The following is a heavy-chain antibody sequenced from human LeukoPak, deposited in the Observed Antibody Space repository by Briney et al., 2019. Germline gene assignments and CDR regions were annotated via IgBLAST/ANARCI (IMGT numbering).Heavy chain of an antibody. CDR3: ARGVGSKDY. CDR1: GGSFSGYY. V-gene: IGHV4-34*01. D-gene: IGHD1-26*01. Sequence: SETLSLTCAVYGGSFSGYYWSWIRQPPGKGLEWIGEINHSGSTNYNPSLKSRVTISVDTSKNQFSLKLSFVTAADTAVYYCARGVGSKDYWGQGTLVTVSS. CDR2: INHSGST. J-gene: IGHJ4*02.